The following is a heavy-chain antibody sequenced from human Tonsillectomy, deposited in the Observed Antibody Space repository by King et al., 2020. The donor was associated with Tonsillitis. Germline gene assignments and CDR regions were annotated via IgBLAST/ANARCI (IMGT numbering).Heavy chain of an antibody. D-gene: IGHD1-26*01. CDR2: INQDGSEQ. CDR1: GFTFSSYW. CDR3: ARAPPRIVGATDFDY. Sequence: DVQLVESGGGLVQPGGSLRLSCAASGFTFSSYWMSWVRQAPGKGLEWVANINQDGSEQYYVDSVKGRFTISSDNAKNSLLLQMNSLRAEDTAVYYCARAPPRIVGATDFDYWGQGTLVTVSS. J-gene: IGHJ4*02. V-gene: IGHV3-7*03.